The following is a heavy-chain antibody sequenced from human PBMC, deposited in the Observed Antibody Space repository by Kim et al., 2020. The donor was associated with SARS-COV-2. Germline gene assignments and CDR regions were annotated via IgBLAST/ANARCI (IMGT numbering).Heavy chain of an antibody. V-gene: IGHV5-51*01. CDR2: IPPGGSDT. CDR1: GYTFGNYW. CDR3: ARLEDGGYYYIKY. D-gene: IGHD3-22*01. Sequence: GESLKISCQTSGYTFGNYWIAWVRQMPGRGLEWMGIIPPGGSDTRYSPSFQGQVTMSVDRSTSSAYLYWSSLKASDSALYFCARLEDGGYYYIKYWGQGT. J-gene: IGHJ4*02.